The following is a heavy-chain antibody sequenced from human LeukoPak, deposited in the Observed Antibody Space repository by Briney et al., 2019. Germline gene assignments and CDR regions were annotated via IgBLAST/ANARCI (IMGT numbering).Heavy chain of an antibody. CDR3: AKGVFGLATTPDDY. CDR1: GFTFSSYA. V-gene: IGHV3-23*01. Sequence: GGSLRLSCAASGFTFSSYAMSWVRQAPGKELEWVSATDNTGGSTYFADSVKGRFTISRDNSKDTLYLQMSSLRAEDTAVYYCAKGVFGLATTPDDYWGQGTLVTVSS. J-gene: IGHJ4*02. D-gene: IGHD3/OR15-3a*01. CDR2: TDNTGGST.